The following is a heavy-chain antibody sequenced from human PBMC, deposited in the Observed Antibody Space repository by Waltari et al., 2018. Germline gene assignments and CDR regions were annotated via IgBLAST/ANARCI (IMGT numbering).Heavy chain of an antibody. Sequence: QVQLQESGPGLVKPSETLSLTCTVSGGSISSYYWSWIRQPAGKGLEWIGRIYPSGSTNYNPSLKSRVTMSVDTSKNQFSLKLSSVTAADTAVYYCARGGVTMVRGVIRPFDYWGQGTLVTVSS. CDR2: IYPSGST. V-gene: IGHV4-4*07. CDR3: ARGGVTMVRGVIRPFDY. J-gene: IGHJ4*02. CDR1: GGSISSYY. D-gene: IGHD3-10*01.